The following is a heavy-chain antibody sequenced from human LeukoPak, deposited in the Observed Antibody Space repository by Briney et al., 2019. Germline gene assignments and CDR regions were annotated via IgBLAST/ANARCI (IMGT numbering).Heavy chain of an antibody. V-gene: IGHV1-18*01. CDR3: ARDHYEYIWGSSRYQVGQDNSFDP. Sequence: SVKVSCKACGCTFTSYVIRGVRQAPGQGGEWMGWICAYNGNTNYAQKLQGRVTMTTDTSTSTAYMELRSLRSDDTAVYYCARDHYEYIWGSSRYQVGQDNSFDPWGQGTLVTVSS. CDR2: ICAYNGNT. CDR1: GCTFTSYV. J-gene: IGHJ5*02. D-gene: IGHD3-16*02.